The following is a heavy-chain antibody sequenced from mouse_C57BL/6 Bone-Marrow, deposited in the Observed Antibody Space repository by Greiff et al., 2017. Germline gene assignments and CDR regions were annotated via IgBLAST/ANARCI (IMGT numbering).Heavy chain of an antibody. Sequence: EVKVEESGGGLVQPGGSMKLSCVASGFTFSNYWMNWVRQSPEKGLEWVAQIRLKSDNYATHYAESVKGRFTISRDDSKSSVYLQMNNLRAEDTGIYYCTGGITTVVAPFAYWGQGTLVTVSA. J-gene: IGHJ3*01. D-gene: IGHD1-1*01. V-gene: IGHV6-3*01. CDR2: IRLKSDNYAT. CDR1: GFTFSNYW. CDR3: TGGITTVVAPFAY.